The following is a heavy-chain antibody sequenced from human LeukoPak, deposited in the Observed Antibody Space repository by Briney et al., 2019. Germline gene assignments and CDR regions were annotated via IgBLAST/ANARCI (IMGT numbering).Heavy chain of an antibody. V-gene: IGHV6-1*01. CDR1: GDSVSSNSAA. CDR3: ARDSPLPGYSSGWPTSWWFDP. Sequence: SQTLSLTCAISGDSVSSNSAAWNWIRQSPSRCLEWLGRTYYRSKWYNDYAVSVKSRITINPDTPKNQFSLQLNSVTPEDTAVYYCARDSPLPGYSSGWPTSWWFDPWGQGTLVTVSS. D-gene: IGHD6-19*01. CDR2: TYYRSKWYN. J-gene: IGHJ5*02.